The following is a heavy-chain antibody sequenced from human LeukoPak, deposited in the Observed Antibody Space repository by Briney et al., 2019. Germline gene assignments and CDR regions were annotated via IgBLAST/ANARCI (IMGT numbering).Heavy chain of an antibody. Sequence: SVKVSCKASAGTFSSYAISWVRQAPGQGLEWMGGIIPIFGTANYAQKFQGRVTITTDESTSTAYMELSSLRSEDTAVYYCARASSESIAARPYWFDPWGQGTLVTVSS. CDR1: AGTFSSYA. V-gene: IGHV1-69*05. D-gene: IGHD6-6*01. CDR3: ARASSESIAARPYWFDP. CDR2: IIPIFGTA. J-gene: IGHJ5*02.